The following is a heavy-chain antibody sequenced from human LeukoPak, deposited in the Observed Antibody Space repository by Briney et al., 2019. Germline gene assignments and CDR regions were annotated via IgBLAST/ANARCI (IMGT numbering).Heavy chain of an antibody. CDR1: GYTFTSYA. CDR3: ASLRYSGYDDRRNNWFDP. V-gene: IGHV1-3*01. Sequence: GASAKVSCKASGYTFTSYAMHWVRQAPGQRLEWMGWINAGNGNTKYSQKFQGRVTITRDTSASTAYMELSSLRSEDTAVYYCASLRYSGYDDRRNNWFDPWGQGTLVTVSS. D-gene: IGHD5-12*01. CDR2: INAGNGNT. J-gene: IGHJ5*02.